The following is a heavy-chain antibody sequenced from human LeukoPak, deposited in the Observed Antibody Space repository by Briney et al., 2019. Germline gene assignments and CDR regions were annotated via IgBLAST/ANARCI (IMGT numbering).Heavy chain of an antibody. D-gene: IGHD3-3*01. V-gene: IGHV4-39*01. J-gene: IGHJ4*02. Sequence: SETLSLTCTVSDGSISSSSYYWGWIRQPPGKGLEWIGTIYYSGSTYYNPSLKSRVTISVDTSKNQFSLKLNSVTAADTAVYYCARRHSDFWSGFTDFWGQGTLVTVSS. CDR3: ARRHSDFWSGFTDF. CDR1: DGSISSSSYY. CDR2: IYYSGST.